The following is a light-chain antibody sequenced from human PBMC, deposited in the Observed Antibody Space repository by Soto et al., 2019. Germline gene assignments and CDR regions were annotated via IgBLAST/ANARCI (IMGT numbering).Light chain of an antibody. CDR1: SSDVGSRNL. V-gene: IGLV2-23*02. CDR2: EVT. J-gene: IGLJ3*02. Sequence: QSALTQPASVSGSPGQSITISCTGTSSDVGSRNLVSWYQQHPGKAPKLIIYEVTKWPSGVSNRFSGSKSGNTASLTIFGRQAEDEGDYHCCSYAGSYTGVFGGGTKVTVL. CDR3: CSYAGSYTGV.